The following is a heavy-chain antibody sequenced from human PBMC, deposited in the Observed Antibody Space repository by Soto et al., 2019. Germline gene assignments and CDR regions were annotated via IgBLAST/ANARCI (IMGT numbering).Heavy chain of an antibody. J-gene: IGHJ3*02. Sequence: QVHLVQSGAEVKKPGSSVKFSFKASGGTFSTSSINWLRQAPGQRPEWMGNILPVFGTADYAQKFRDRVTITADKSTNTAYMELRSLLSEDAAVYYCARGQEYGGHSDVFDIWGQVTVVTVSS. CDR2: ILPVFGTA. D-gene: IGHD4-17*01. CDR3: ARGQEYGGHSDVFDI. V-gene: IGHV1-69*14. CDR1: GGTFSTSS.